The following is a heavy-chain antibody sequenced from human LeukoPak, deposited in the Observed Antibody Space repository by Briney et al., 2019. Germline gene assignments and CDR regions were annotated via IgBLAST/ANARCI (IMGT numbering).Heavy chain of an antibody. D-gene: IGHD6-19*01. J-gene: IGHJ2*01. CDR3: ARGSEWLVSYWYFDL. CDR2: IIPIFGTA. CDR1: GGTFSSYA. V-gene: IGHV1-69*13. Sequence: GASVKVSCKASGGTFSSYAISWVRQAPGQGLEWMGGIIPIFGTANYAQKFQGRVTITADESTSTAYMELSSLRSEDTAVYYCARGSEWLVSYWYFDLWGRGTLVTVSS.